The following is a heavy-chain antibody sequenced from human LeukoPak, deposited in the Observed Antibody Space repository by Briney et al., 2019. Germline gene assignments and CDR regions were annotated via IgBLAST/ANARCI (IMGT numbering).Heavy chain of an antibody. Sequence: PGGSLRLSCAASGFTFSDYYMSWIRQAPGKGLEWVSYISSSGSTIYYADSVKGRFTISRDNAKNSLYLQMNSLRAEDTAVYYCASPKIGYCSSTSCYGFDYWGQGTLVTVSS. CDR2: ISSSGSTI. J-gene: IGHJ4*02. V-gene: IGHV3-11*04. CDR3: ASPKIGYCSSTSCYGFDY. CDR1: GFTFSDYY. D-gene: IGHD2-2*03.